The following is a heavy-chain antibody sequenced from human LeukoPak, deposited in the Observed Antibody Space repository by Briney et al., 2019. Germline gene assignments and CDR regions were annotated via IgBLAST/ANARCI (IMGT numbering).Heavy chain of an antibody. V-gene: IGHV3-23*01. CDR3: AKEIYGDYGGHFDY. CDR1: GFSFSNYA. Sequence: GGSLRLSCAASGFSFSNYAMSWVRQAPGKGLEWVSAISGSGGSTYYADSVKGRFTISRDNSKNTLYLQMNSLRAEDTAVYYCAKEIYGDYGGHFDYWGQGTLVTVSS. CDR2: ISGSGGST. D-gene: IGHD4-17*01. J-gene: IGHJ4*02.